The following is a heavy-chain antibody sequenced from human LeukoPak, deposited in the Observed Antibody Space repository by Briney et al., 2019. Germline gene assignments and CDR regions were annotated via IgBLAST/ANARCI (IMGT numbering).Heavy chain of an antibody. CDR3: AKLGRDGYNPTYWYFDL. CDR1: GFTFDDYA. J-gene: IGHJ2*01. D-gene: IGHD5-24*01. V-gene: IGHV3-9*01. Sequence: PGGSLRLSCAASGFTFDDYAMHWVRQAPGKGLEWVSGISWNSGSIGYADSVKGRFTISRDNAKNSLYLQMNSLRAEDTALYYCAKLGRDGYNPTYWYFDLWGRGTLVTVSS. CDR2: ISWNSGSI.